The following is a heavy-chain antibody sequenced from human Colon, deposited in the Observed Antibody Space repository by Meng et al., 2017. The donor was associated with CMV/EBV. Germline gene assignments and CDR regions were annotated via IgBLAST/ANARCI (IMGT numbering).Heavy chain of an antibody. D-gene: IGHD2-2*01. CDR3: ARAGGVVVAAATVAFDM. CDR1: SVGSGRYY. V-gene: IGHV4-39*07. Sequence: SVGSGRYYWGWIRQPPGKGLEWIGSVSYSGSTHYDPSLKSRVTISVDTSQKQFSLKLTSVTAADTAVYYCARAGGVVVAAATVAFDMWGQGTMVTVSS. J-gene: IGHJ3*02. CDR2: VSYSGST.